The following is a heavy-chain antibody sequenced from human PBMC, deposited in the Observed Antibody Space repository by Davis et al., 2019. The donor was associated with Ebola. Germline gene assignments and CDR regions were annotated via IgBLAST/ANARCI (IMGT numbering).Heavy chain of an antibody. V-gene: IGHV1-8*01. D-gene: IGHD2-8*02. CDR1: GYTFTSYD. CDR2: MNPNSGNT. CDR3: ARDRAPDYCTGGVCYESPLDY. Sequence: ASVKVSCKASGYTFTSYDINWVRQATGQGLEWMGWMNPNSGNTGYAQKFQGRVTMTRNTSISTAYMELRSLRSDDTAVYYCARDRAPDYCTGGVCYESPLDYWGQGTLVTVSS. J-gene: IGHJ4*02.